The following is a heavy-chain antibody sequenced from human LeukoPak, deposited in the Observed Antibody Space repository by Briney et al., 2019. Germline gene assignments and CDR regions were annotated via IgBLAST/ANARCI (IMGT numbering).Heavy chain of an antibody. V-gene: IGHV1-2*02. CDR2: IIPNSGGT. D-gene: IGHD3-9*01. CDR3: ARRYHDILTGYRTENWFAP. CDR1: GYTFTDYC. Sequence: ASVKVSCKASGYTFTDYCMHWLRQTPGQGLEWMGWIIPNSGGTEYAQKFQGRVTMTRDTSISTFYMELTRLTSDDTAVYYCARRYHDILTGYRTENWFAPWGQGTLVTVSA. J-gene: IGHJ5*02.